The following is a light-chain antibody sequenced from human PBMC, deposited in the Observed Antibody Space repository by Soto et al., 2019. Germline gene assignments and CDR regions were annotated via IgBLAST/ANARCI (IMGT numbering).Light chain of an antibody. J-gene: IGKJ1*01. CDR1: QSLLNSNGKNY. Sequence: DFVMTQSPLSLPVTPGEPASISCRSSQSLLNSNGKNYLDWYMQKPGQSPQLLIYLGSNRASGVPDRFTGSGSGTEFTLKISRVEAEDVGVYYCMQALQSPRFGQGTKVEIK. V-gene: IGKV2-28*01. CDR2: LGS. CDR3: MQALQSPR.